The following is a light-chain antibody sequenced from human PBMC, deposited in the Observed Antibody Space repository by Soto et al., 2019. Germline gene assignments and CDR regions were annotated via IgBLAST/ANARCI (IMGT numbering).Light chain of an antibody. Sequence: QSALTQPASVSGSPGQSITISCTGTSSDVGGYNYVSWYQQHPGKAPKLMIYEVSNRPSGVSNRFSGSKSGNTASLTISGLQAEDEADYYCSSYTGSITWVFGGGTKLTVL. CDR1: SSDVGGYNY. V-gene: IGLV2-14*01. CDR3: SSYTGSITWV. CDR2: EVS. J-gene: IGLJ3*02.